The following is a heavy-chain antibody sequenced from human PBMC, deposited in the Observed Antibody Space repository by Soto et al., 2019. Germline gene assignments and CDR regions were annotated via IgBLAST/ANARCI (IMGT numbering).Heavy chain of an antibody. J-gene: IGHJ4*02. CDR3: ARDKITGLFDY. Sequence: ETLSLTCTVSGGSVSSGSHYWSWIRQPPGTGLEWIGEINHSGSTNYNPSLKSRVTISVDTSKNQFSLKLTSVTAADTAVYYCARDKITGLFDYWGQGTLVTVSS. D-gene: IGHD2-8*02. V-gene: IGHV4-39*07. CDR2: INHSGST. CDR1: GGSVSSGSHY.